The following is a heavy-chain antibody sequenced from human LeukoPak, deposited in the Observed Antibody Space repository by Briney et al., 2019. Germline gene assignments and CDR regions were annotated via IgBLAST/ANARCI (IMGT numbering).Heavy chain of an antibody. J-gene: IGHJ4*02. CDR3: ARDHRYAFDN. CDR1: GFTFIDYS. Sequence: GGSQRLSCAASGFTFIDYSMNWVRQAPGKGLEWISYVGISSGNTKYADSVKGRFTISGDSAKNSVFLQTNSLRVEDTAVYYCARDHRYAFDNWGQGTLVTVSS. CDR2: VGISSGNT. V-gene: IGHV3-48*04. D-gene: IGHD5-12*01.